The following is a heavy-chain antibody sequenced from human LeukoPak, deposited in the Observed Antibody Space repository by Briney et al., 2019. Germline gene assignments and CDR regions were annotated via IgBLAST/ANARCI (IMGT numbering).Heavy chain of an antibody. D-gene: IGHD4-17*01. CDR2: ISFDGSNK. J-gene: IGHJ2*01. CDR1: GFSFSTYA. V-gene: IGHV3-30-3*01. Sequence: AGGSLRLSCAASGFSFSTYAMHWVRQAPGKGLEWVAVISFDGSNKYYADSVKGRFTISRDNSKNTLSLQMNNLKTEDTAVYFCTRPYEDYERYFDLWGRGTLVTVSS. CDR3: TRPYEDYERYFDL.